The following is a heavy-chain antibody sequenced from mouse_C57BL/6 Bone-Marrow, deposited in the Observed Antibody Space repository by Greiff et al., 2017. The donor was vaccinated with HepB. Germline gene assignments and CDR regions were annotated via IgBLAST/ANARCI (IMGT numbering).Heavy chain of an antibody. CDR1: GFNIKDDY. CDR3: TTFYGNYEDAMDY. D-gene: IGHD2-1*01. J-gene: IGHJ4*01. CDR2: IDPENGDT. Sequence: VQLQQSGAELVRPGASVKVSCTASGFNIKDDYMHWVKQRPEQGLEWIGWIDPENGDTEYASKFQGKATITADTSSNTAYLQLSSLTSEDTAVYYCTTFYGNYEDAMDYWGQGTSVTVSS. V-gene: IGHV14-4*01.